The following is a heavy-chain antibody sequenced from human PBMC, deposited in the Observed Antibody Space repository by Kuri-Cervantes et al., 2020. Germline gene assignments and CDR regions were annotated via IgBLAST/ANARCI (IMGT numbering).Heavy chain of an antibody. Sequence: GESLKISCAASGFTFSDYYMSWIRQAPGKGLEWVANIKQDGSEKYYVDSVKGRFTISRDNAKNSLYLQMNSLRAEDTAVYYCARDLGFYDILTSNAFDIWGQGTMVTVSS. CDR3: ARDLGFYDILTSNAFDI. J-gene: IGHJ3*02. CDR2: IKQDGSEK. CDR1: GFTFSDYY. D-gene: IGHD3-9*01. V-gene: IGHV3-7*01.